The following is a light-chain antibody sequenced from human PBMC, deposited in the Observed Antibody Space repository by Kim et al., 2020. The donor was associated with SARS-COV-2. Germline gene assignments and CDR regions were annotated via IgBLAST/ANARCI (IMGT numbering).Light chain of an antibody. Sequence: QSITSSCSGTSSDVGAYNHVSWYQHHPGKAPKLMIYDVSYRPPGVSTRFSGSKSGDTASLTISSLQAEDEADYYCSSYTSSTLYVFGTGTKVTVL. CDR1: SSDVGAYNH. J-gene: IGLJ1*01. CDR2: DVS. CDR3: SSYTSSTLYV. V-gene: IGLV2-14*03.